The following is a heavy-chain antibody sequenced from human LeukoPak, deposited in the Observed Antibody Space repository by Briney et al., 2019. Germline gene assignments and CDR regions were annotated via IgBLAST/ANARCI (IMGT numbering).Heavy chain of an antibody. D-gene: IGHD5-24*01. J-gene: IGHJ3*01. Sequence: PSETLSLTCAVYNGSFSGYYWSWIRQPPGKGLEWIGEISHSGRTKYHPSLESRVIISIDTSKNQFSLKLSSVTAADTAVYYCAREQGWLQRPFNYWGQGTMVTVSS. V-gene: IGHV4-34*01. CDR2: ISHSGRT. CDR3: AREQGWLQRPFNY. CDR1: NGSFSGYY.